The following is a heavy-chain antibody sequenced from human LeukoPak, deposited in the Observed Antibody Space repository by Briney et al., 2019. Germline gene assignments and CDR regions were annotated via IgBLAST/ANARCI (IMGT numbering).Heavy chain of an antibody. J-gene: IGHJ4*02. CDR2: IHPSGRP. CDR1: GASLSGYY. V-gene: IGHV4-34*01. D-gene: IGHD3-22*01. Sequence: EPLSLTCGVYGASLSGYYRTWIRQPPRKGLEWIGVIHPSGRPYYNPSLESRVTTSLDTSENQFSLKMSSVTAADTVIYYCARGEDYYKCGNYWGQGTLVTVSS. CDR3: ARGEDYYKCGNY.